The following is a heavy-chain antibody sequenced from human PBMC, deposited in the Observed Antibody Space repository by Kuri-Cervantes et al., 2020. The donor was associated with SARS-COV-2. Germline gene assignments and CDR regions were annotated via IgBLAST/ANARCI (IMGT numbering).Heavy chain of an antibody. CDR3: ARDRVTNGGDFDN. CDR1: GFTFSSYS. CDR2: IHRGGKP. D-gene: IGHD4-23*01. J-gene: IGHJ4*02. V-gene: IGHV3-66*01. Sequence: GGSLRLSCAASGFTFSSYSMNWVRQAPGKGLEWVSFIHRGGKPHYADSVKGRFTISRDAAKNTLYLQMNSLRVDDTAVYYCARDRVTNGGDFDNWGQGTLVTVSS.